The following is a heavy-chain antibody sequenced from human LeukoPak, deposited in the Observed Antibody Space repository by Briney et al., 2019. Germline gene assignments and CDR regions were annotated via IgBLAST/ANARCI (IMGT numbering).Heavy chain of an antibody. V-gene: IGHV4-34*01. Sequence: SETLSLTRSLYGVPFSAYLWSWIRQPPGKGLEWIGEINHSGSTNYNPSLKSRVNISVDTSKNQFSLKVGSVTAADTAVYYSAMGDLLGDTAKASDFWGQGTLVTVSS. J-gene: IGHJ4*02. CDR2: INHSGST. D-gene: IGHD5-18*01. CDR3: AMGDLLGDTAKASDF. CDR1: GVPFSAYL.